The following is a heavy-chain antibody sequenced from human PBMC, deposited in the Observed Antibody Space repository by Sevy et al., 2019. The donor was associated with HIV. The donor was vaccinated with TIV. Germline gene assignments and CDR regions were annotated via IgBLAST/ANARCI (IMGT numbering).Heavy chain of an antibody. CDR2: ISGSGGSA. V-gene: IGHV3-23*01. CDR1: GFPFSSYA. CDR3: AKDRGSSWYFHAFDI. Sequence: GGSLRLSCAASGFPFSSYAMSWVRQAPGKGLEWVSTISGSGGSANYADSVKGRFTISRDNSKNTLYLQMNSLRAEDTAVYYCAKDRGSSWYFHAFDIWGQGTMVTVSS. D-gene: IGHD6-13*01. J-gene: IGHJ3*02.